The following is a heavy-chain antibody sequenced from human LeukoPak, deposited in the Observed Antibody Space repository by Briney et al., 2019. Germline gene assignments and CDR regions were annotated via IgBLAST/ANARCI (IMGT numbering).Heavy chain of an antibody. Sequence: GGSLRLSCAASGFTFSSYAMSWVRQAPGKGLEWVSVIYSGGITYYADSVKGRFTISRDNSKNTLYLQMNSLRAEDTAVYYCARGYYGSGPDSWGQGTLVTVSS. CDR2: IYSGGIT. CDR1: GFTFSSYA. V-gene: IGHV3-53*01. CDR3: ARGYYGSGPDS. J-gene: IGHJ4*02. D-gene: IGHD3-10*01.